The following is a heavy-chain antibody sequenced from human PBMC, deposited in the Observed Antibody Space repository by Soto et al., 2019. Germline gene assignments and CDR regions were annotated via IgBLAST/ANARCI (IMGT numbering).Heavy chain of an antibody. CDR2: ISSSSSYT. D-gene: IGHD3-22*01. CDR1: GFTFSDYT. CDR3: AVDMGDSSGYYYYPFDY. J-gene: IGHJ4*02. V-gene: IGHV3-11*05. Sequence: PGGSLRLSCAASGFTFSDYTMSWVRQAPGKGLEWVSYISSSSSYTNYADSVKGRFTISRDNAKNSLYLQMNSLRAEDTAVYYCAVDMGDSSGYYYYPFDYWGQGTLVTVSS.